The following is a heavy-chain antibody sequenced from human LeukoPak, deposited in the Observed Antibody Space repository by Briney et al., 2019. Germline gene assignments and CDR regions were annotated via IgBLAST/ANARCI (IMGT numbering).Heavy chain of an antibody. CDR3: VRDGEGVAISVNYWFDP. CDR1: GGTFSSYA. V-gene: IGHV1-69*13. J-gene: IGHJ5*02. D-gene: IGHD3-10*01. Sequence: ASVKVSCKASGGTFSSYAISWVRQAPGQGLEWMGGIIPIFGTTNYAQKLQGRVTITADESTSTAYMELRDLRSEDTAVYYCVRDGEGVAISVNYWFDPWGQGTLVTVSS. CDR2: IIPIFGTT.